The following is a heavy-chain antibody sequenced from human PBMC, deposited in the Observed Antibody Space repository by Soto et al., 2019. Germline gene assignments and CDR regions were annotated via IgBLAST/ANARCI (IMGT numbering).Heavy chain of an antibody. CDR3: AAGFHDFWWASI. V-gene: IGHV3-9*01. CDR2: ISWSGATK. CDR1: GFTFDDYA. J-gene: IGHJ4*02. D-gene: IGHD3-3*01. Sequence: EVQLVESGGGLVQPGRSLRLSCEASGFTFDDYAMHWVRQVPGKGLEWVSGISWSGATKAYADSVKGRFTISRDNAKNSLYLQLNSLRADDTALYYCAAGFHDFWWASIWGQGTRVTVSS.